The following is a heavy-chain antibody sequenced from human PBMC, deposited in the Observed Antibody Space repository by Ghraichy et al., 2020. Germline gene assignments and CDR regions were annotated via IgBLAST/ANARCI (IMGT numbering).Heavy chain of an antibody. D-gene: IGHD1-26*01. CDR3: ARGEVRGSFHY. CDR2: INSDGSST. CDR1: GFTFSSYW. Sequence: LSLTCAASGFTFSSYWMHWVRQAPGKGLVWVSRINSDGSSTSYADSVKGRFTISRDNAKNTLYLQMNSLRAEDTAVYYCARGEVRGSFHYWGQGTLVTVSS. J-gene: IGHJ4*02. V-gene: IGHV3-74*01.